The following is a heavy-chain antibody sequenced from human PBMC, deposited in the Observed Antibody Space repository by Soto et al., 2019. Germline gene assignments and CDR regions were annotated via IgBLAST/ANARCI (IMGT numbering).Heavy chain of an antibody. J-gene: IGHJ6*02. CDR1: RVAFSSYA. CDR3: ARDGSGYRSRASPMDV. Sequence: QAQLEQSGGEVKKPGSSVKVSCKASRVAFSSYAISWVRQAPGQGLEWMGGIIPIFGTANYAQKFQGRVTITADESTSTAYMELSSLRSEDTAVYYCARDGSGYRSRASPMDVWGQGTTVTVSS. V-gene: IGHV1-69*01. D-gene: IGHD3-22*01. CDR2: IIPIFGTA.